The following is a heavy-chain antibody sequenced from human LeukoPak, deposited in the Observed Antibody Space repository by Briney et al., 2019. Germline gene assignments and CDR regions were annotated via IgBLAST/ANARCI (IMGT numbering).Heavy chain of an antibody. D-gene: IGHD3-10*01. V-gene: IGHV4-38-2*02. J-gene: IGHJ5*02. Sequence: ASETLSFTCTVSGYSISSGYYWGWIRQPPGKGLGWSGSIYHSGSTYYNPSLKSRVTISVDTSKNQFSLKLSSVTAADTAVYYCATIVVRGSQPWFDPWGQGTLVTVSS. CDR3: ATIVVRGSQPWFDP. CDR1: GYSISSGYY. CDR2: IYHSGST.